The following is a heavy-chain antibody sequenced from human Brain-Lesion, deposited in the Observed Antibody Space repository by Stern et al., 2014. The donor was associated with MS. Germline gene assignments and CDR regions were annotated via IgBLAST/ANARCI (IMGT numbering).Heavy chain of an antibody. D-gene: IGHD4-17*01. CDR3: ARDRVTTVTTYYFDS. J-gene: IGHJ4*02. CDR1: GFTVSNYY. CDR2: LYTSGKT. V-gene: IGHV3-66*02. Sequence: EVQLVESGGGLVQPGGSLRLSCAASGFTVSNYYMSWVRQAQGKGLEWVSILYTSGKTYYADSVRGRFVIARDKSKSPLYLQMDSLRPEDTAVYYCARDRVTTVTTYYFDSWGQGTRVTVSS.